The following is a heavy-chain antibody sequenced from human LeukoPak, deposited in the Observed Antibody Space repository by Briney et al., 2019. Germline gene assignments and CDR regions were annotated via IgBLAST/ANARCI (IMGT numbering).Heavy chain of an antibody. CDR2: INPNSGGT. V-gene: IGHV1-2*02. CDR3: ARDHGYSSSQSDY. CDR1: GYTFTGYY. Sequence: ASVKVSCKASGYTFTGYYMHWVRQAPGQGLEWMGWINPNSGGTNYAQKFQGRVTMTRDTSISTAYMELSRLRSDDTAVYYCARDHGYSSSQSDYWGQGTLVTVSS. D-gene: IGHD6-13*01. J-gene: IGHJ4*02.